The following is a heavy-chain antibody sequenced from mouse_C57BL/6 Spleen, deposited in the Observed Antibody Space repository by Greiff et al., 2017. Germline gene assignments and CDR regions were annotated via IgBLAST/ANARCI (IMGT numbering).Heavy chain of an antibody. CDR3: ASLDGYYGAMDY. CDR2: IRNKANGYTT. Sequence: DVHLVESGGGLVQPGGSLSLSCAASGFTFTDYYMSWVRQPPGKALEWLGFIRNKANGYTTEYSASVKGRFTISRDNSQSILYLQMNALRAEDSATYYCASLDGYYGAMDYWGQGTSVTVSS. D-gene: IGHD2-3*01. J-gene: IGHJ4*01. V-gene: IGHV7-3*01. CDR1: GFTFTDYY.